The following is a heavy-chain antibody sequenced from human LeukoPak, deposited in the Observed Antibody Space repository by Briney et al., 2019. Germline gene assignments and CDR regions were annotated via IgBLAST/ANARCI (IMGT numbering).Heavy chain of an antibody. Sequence: ASVKVSCKASGYTFTGYYMHWVRQAPGQGLESMGRMNPNSGGTNYAQKFQGRVTMTRDTSISTAYMVLSRLRSDGTAVYYCARDSTSLRAFDIWGQGTMVTVSS. J-gene: IGHJ3*02. D-gene: IGHD1-14*01. V-gene: IGHV1-2*06. CDR2: MNPNSGGT. CDR1: GYTFTGYY. CDR3: ARDSTSLRAFDI.